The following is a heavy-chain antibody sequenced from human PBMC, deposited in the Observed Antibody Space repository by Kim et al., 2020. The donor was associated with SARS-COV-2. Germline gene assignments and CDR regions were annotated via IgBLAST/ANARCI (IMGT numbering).Heavy chain of an antibody. CDR2: IDHSGNT. D-gene: IGHD1-1*01. V-gene: IGHV4-34*01. Sequence: SETLSLTCEVYGGSFSDYYWSWIRQPPGKGLEWIGQIDHSGNTNYNPSLKSRLMLSVDKSRNHFSLKLNSMTAADTSVYYCARGRTVFDYWGQGTLVTVSS. J-gene: IGHJ4*02. CDR1: GGSFSDYY. CDR3: ARGRTVFDY.